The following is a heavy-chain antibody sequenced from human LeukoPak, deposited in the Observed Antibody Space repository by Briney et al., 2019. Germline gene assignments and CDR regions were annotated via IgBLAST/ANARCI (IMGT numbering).Heavy chain of an antibody. CDR3: ARASLGYCSSTSCYRGVFAAFDI. CDR1: GGTFSSYA. J-gene: IGHJ3*02. D-gene: IGHD2-2*01. V-gene: IGHV1-69*13. CDR2: IIPIFGTA. Sequence: SVKVSCKASGGTFSSYAISWVRQAPGQGLEWMGGIIPIFGTANYAQKFQGRVTITADESTSTAYMELSCLRSEDTAVYYCARASLGYCSSTSCYRGVFAAFDIWGQGTMVTVSS.